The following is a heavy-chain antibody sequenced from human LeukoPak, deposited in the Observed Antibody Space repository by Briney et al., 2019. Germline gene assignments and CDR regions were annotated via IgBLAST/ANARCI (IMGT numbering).Heavy chain of an antibody. CDR3: ARDGVVVPAADYNWFDP. CDR2: IWYDGSNK. Sequence: GGSLRLSCAASGFTFSSYGMHWVRQAPGKGLEWVAVIWYDGSNKYYADSVKGRFTISRDNSKNTPYLQMNSLRAEDTAAYYCARDGVVVPAADYNWFDPWGQGTLVTVSS. J-gene: IGHJ5*02. CDR1: GFTFSSYG. V-gene: IGHV3-33*01. D-gene: IGHD2-2*01.